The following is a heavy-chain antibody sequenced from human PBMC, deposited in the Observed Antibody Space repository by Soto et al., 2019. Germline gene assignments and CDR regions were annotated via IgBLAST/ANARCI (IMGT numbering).Heavy chain of an antibody. J-gene: IGHJ5*02. D-gene: IGHD1-26*01. CDR2: ISGSGGST. V-gene: IGHV3-23*01. CDR3: AKGRELQGCFDP. Sequence: PGGSLRLSCAASGFSISSYAMSWVRQAPGKGLEWVSTISGSGGSTYYADSVKGRFTISRDNSKNTLYLQMNSLRADDTAIYYCAKGRELQGCFDPWRQGTLVTVSS. CDR1: GFSISSYA.